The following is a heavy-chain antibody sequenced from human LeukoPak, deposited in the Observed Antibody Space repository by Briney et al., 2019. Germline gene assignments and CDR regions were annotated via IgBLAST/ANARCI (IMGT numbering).Heavy chain of an antibody. Sequence: SVKVSRTGSGGTFSRYAISLVRQPPGHGLEWMGDIIPLFGTAHYPQRFPGRVTLTADEYTSTAYMELSSLRSEDTAVYYCAAQKVQVRLRYFDWSTPPYYGMDVWGKGTTVTVSS. J-gene: IGHJ6*04. CDR1: GGTFSRYA. CDR2: IIPLFGTA. CDR3: AAQKVQVRLRYFDWSTPPYYGMDV. D-gene: IGHD3-9*01. V-gene: IGHV1-69*01.